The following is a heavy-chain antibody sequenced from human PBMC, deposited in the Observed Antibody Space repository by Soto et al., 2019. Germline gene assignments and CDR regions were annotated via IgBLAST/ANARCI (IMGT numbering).Heavy chain of an antibody. CDR2: IYHSGST. D-gene: IGHD3-16*01. V-gene: IGHV4-4*02. Sequence: SETLSLTCAVSGGSISSSNWWSWVRQPPGKGLEWIGEIYHSGSTNYNPSLKSRVTISVDKSKNQFSLKLSSVTAADTAVYYCARDPSPEGGTSRWFDPWGQGTLVTVSS. CDR3: ARDPSPEGGTSRWFDP. J-gene: IGHJ5*02. CDR1: GGSISSSNW.